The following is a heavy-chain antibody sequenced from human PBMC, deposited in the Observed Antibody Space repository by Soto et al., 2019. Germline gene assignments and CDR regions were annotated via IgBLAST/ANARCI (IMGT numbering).Heavy chain of an antibody. V-gene: IGHV4-4*02. J-gene: IGHJ5*01. D-gene: IGHD2-15*01. CDR2: IYQTGNT. CDR3: ARGGYCSGGSCSGWFDS. Sequence: QVQLQESGPGLVKPSETLSLTCAVSGVSLTTNNWWTWVRQAPGKGLEWVGEIYQTGNTNYNPSLNSRVIASLDKSKNQLFLKLTSVTAADTAIYYCARGGYCSGGSCSGWFDSWGQGTLVTVSS. CDR1: GVSLTTNNW.